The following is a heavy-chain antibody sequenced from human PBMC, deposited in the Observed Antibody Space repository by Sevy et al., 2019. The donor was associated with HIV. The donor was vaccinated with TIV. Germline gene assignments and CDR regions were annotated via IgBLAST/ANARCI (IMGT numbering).Heavy chain of an antibody. Sequence: SETLSLTCTVSGGSISSGSHYWSWIRQPAGKGLEWIGDIYTTGSTNYNPSLKSRVTISVDTSKNQFSLKLSSVTAADTAVYYCASKNGLYDVDYWGQGTLVTVSS. V-gene: IGHV4-61*09. D-gene: IGHD2-2*02. CDR1: GGSISSGSHY. CDR2: IYTTGST. CDR3: ASKNGLYDVDY. J-gene: IGHJ4*02.